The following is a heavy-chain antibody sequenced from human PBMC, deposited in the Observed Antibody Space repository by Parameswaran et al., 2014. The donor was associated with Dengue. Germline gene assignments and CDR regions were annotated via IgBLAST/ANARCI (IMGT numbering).Heavy chain of an antibody. CDR2: INPNSGGT. J-gene: IGHJ3*02. V-gene: IGHV1-2*02. CDR3: ARDSTVTTGGRAFDI. D-gene: IGHD4-17*01. Sequence: WVRQAPGQGLEWMGWINPNSGGTNYAQKFQGRVTMTRDTSISTAYMELSRLRSDDTAVYYCARDSTVTTGGRAFDIWGQGTMVTVSS.